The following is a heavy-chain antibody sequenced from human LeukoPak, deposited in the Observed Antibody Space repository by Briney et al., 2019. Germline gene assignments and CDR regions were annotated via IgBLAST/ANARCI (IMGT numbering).Heavy chain of an antibody. CDR3: ARDNSGAFGD. D-gene: IGHD1-26*01. Sequence: GGSLRLSCAASGFPFSDYYMSWIRQAPGKGREWISYISNSGTTIYYADSVKGRFTISRDNAKNSLYLQMNSLRAEDTAVYYCARDNSGAFGDSGQGTLVTVSS. V-gene: IGHV3-11*01. J-gene: IGHJ4*02. CDR2: ISNSGTTI. CDR1: GFPFSDYY.